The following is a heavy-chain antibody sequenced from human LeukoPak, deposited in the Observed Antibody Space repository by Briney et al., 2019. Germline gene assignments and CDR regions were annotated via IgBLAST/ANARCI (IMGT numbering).Heavy chain of an antibody. D-gene: IGHD3-22*01. CDR2: ISGSGGST. V-gene: IGHV3-23*01. CDR3: ASITMIVVAQGPFDY. Sequence: GGSLRLSCAASGFTFSSYAMSWVRQAPGKGLEGVSAISGSGGSTYYADSVKGRFTISRDNSKNTLYLQMTSLRAEDTAVYYCASITMIVVAQGPFDYWGQGTLVTVSS. CDR1: GFTFSSYA. J-gene: IGHJ4*02.